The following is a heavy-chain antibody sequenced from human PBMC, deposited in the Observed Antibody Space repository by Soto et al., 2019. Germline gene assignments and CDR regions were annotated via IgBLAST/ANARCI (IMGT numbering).Heavy chain of an antibody. CDR1: GGSISSYY. J-gene: IGHJ6*03. Sequence: SETLSLTCTVSGGSISSYYWSWIRQPPGKGLEWIGYIYYSGSTNYNPSLKSRVTISVDTSKNQFSLKLSSVTAADTAVYYCASNELSPGGVISDYYYYMDVWGKGTTVTVSS. CDR3: ASNELSPGGVISDYYYYMDV. V-gene: IGHV4-59*08. CDR2: IYYSGST. D-gene: IGHD3-16*01.